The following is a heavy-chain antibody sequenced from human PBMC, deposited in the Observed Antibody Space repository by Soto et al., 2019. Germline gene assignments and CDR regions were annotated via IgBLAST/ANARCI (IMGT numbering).Heavy chain of an antibody. CDR2: VKNDGTIT. Sequence: EVQLVESGGALVQPGGSLRLSCAASGSTFSVYWMHWVRQAPGQGLVWVARVKNDGTITSYADSVRGRFTISRDNAKNTRYLQMNSLRVEDTAVYYCARSDWFDPWGQGTLVTVSS. CDR3: ARSDWFDP. V-gene: IGHV3-74*01. CDR1: GSTFSVYW. J-gene: IGHJ5*02.